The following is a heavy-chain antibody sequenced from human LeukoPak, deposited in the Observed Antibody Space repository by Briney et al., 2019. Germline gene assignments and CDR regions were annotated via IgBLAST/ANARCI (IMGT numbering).Heavy chain of an antibody. Sequence: ASVTVSCTASGYTFTGYSIHWVRPAPGQGLEWMGWINTNSGDTNYAQKFRGRVTMTRDTSSSTAYMEPSRLRSDDTAVYYCARDRVGSGYSYGYSLDYWGQGSLVTVSS. J-gene: IGHJ4*02. D-gene: IGHD5-18*01. CDR3: ARDRVGSGYSYGYSLDY. V-gene: IGHV1-2*02. CDR2: INTNSGDT. CDR1: GYTFTGYS.